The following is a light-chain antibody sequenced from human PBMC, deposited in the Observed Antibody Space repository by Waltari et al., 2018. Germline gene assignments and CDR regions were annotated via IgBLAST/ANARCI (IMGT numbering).Light chain of an antibody. CDR1: QSVRSTY. Sequence: EIVLTQSPGTLSLSPGERATLSCRASQSVRSTYLAWYQQKPGQAPRLLIYGTSSRATGIPARFSGSGSGTDFTLTISSLEPEDFAVYYCQHRDHWPPDATFGPGTKVDV. V-gene: IGKV3D-20*02. CDR2: GTS. CDR3: QHRDHWPPDAT. J-gene: IGKJ3*01.